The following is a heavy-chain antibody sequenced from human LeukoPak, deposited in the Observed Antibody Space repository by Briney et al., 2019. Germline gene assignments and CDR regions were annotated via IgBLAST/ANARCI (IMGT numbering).Heavy chain of an antibody. V-gene: IGHV3-74*01. D-gene: IGHD3-10*01. J-gene: IGHJ4*02. CDR1: GFTLSSYW. Sequence: GGSLRVSFAASGFTLSSYWMHWVRQAPGKGLEGVSRMNREGSITTYADSVKGRFTISRDNTTNTLYLRTHSLRVEDPAVYYCAKAIQTYYGSGSVTKRIDYWGQGTLVTVSS. CDR2: MNREGSIT. CDR3: AKAIQTYYGSGSVTKRIDY.